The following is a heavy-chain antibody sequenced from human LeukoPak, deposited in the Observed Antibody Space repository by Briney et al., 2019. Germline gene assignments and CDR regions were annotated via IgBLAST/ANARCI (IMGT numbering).Heavy chain of an antibody. Sequence: ASVKVSCTASGYTFTSYGISWVRQAPGQGLEWMGWISAYNGNTNYAQKLQGRVTMTTDTSTSTAYMELRSLRSDDTAVYYCARAHYSGYDFAWLQRPTFDYWGQGTLVTVSS. CDR1: GYTFTSYG. CDR2: ISAYNGNT. V-gene: IGHV1-18*01. CDR3: ARAHYSGYDFAWLQRPTFDY. J-gene: IGHJ4*02. D-gene: IGHD5-12*01.